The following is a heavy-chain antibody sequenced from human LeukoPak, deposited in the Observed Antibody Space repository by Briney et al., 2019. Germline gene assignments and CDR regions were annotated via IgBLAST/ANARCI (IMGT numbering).Heavy chain of an antibody. CDR1: GYTFTGYY. D-gene: IGHD6-13*01. CDR2: INPNSGGT. CDR3: ARGTAYSTSWYGVDY. V-gene: IGHV1-2*02. J-gene: IGHJ4*02. Sequence: ASVKVSCKASGYTFTGYYMHWVRQAPGQGLEWMGWINPNSGGTNYAQKFQGRVTMTRDTSISTAYMELSRLRSDDTAVYHCARGTAYSTSWYGVDYWGQGTLVTVSS.